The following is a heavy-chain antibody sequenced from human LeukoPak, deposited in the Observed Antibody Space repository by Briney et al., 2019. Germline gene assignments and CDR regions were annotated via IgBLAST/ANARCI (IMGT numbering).Heavy chain of an antibody. CDR1: GFTFSSYA. CDR3: ARDEGSGWDY. D-gene: IGHD6-19*01. CDR2: ISHDENNQ. V-gene: IGHV3-30-3*01. Sequence: GRPLRLSCAASGFTFSSYAMHWVRQAPGKGLEWVTLISHDENNQYYADSVKGRFTISRDNSKNTLYLQMNSLRVEDTAVYFCARDEGSGWDYWGQGTLVTVSS. J-gene: IGHJ4*02.